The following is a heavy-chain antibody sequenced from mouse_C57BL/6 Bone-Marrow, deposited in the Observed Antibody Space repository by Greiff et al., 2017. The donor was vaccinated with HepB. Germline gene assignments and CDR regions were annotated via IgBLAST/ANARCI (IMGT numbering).Heavy chain of an antibody. CDR3: ASYGYRFAY. CDR1: GYTFTSYW. J-gene: IGHJ3*01. D-gene: IGHD2-2*01. Sequence: VQLQQPGAELVKPGASVKLSCKASGYTFTSYWMHWVKQRPGQGLEWIGMIHPNSGSTNYNEKFKSKATLTVDKSSSTAYMQLSSLTSEDSAVYDCASYGYRFAYWGQGTLVTVSA. V-gene: IGHV1-64*01. CDR2: IHPNSGST.